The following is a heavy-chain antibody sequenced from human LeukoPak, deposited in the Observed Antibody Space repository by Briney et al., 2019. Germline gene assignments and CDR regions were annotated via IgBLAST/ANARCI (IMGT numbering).Heavy chain of an antibody. V-gene: IGHV3-66*01. CDR2: IYSETST. D-gene: IGHD3-3*01. Sequence: GGSLRLSCAASGLTVSNKYMNWVRQAPGKGLEWVSVIYSETSTRYADSVKDRFTISRDNSKNTLYLQMNSLRAEDTAVYYCASVLWSENAEYFQHWGQGTLVTVSS. J-gene: IGHJ1*01. CDR3: ASVLWSENAEYFQH. CDR1: GLTVSNKY.